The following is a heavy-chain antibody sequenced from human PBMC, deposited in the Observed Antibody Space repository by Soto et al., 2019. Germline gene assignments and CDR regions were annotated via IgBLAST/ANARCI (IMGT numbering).Heavy chain of an antibody. V-gene: IGHV4-39*02. CDR3: ARDLRFLEWLLIFYFDY. D-gene: IGHD3-3*01. CDR2: IYYSGST. Sequence: PSETLSLTCTVSGGSISSSSYYWGWIRQPPGKGLEWIGSIYYSGSTYYNPSLKSRVTISVDTSKNQFSLKLSSVTAADTAVYYCARDLRFLEWLLIFYFDYWGKGTLVTVSP. CDR1: GGSISSSSYY. J-gene: IGHJ4*02.